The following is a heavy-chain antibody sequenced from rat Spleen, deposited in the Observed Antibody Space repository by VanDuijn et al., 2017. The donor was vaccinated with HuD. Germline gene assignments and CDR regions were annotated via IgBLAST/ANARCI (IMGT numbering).Heavy chain of an antibody. D-gene: IGHD1-12*03. CDR1: GFTFSNYG. CDR3: TRGTYYDGYYHWYFDF. Sequence: EVQLVESGGGLVQPGRSLKLSCAASGFTFSNYGMHWIRQASTKGLEWVASISPSGGSTYYRDSVKGRFTISRDIAKTTLYLHMNSLRSEDTATYYCTRGTYYDGYYHWYFDFWGPGTMVTVSS. CDR2: ISPSGGST. J-gene: IGHJ1*01. V-gene: IGHV5-19*01.